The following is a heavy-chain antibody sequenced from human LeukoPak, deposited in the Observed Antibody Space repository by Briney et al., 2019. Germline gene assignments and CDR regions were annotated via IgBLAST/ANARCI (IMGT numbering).Heavy chain of an antibody. V-gene: IGHV1-2*02. CDR3: ARVGRVAARAVDY. D-gene: IGHD6-6*01. Sequence: GASVKVSCKASGYTFSGYYMHWVRQAPGQGLEWMGWINPKSGGTNEAQKLQGRVTMTTDTSTNTAYMELTSLRSDDTAVYYCARVGRVAARAVDYWGQGTLVTVSS. J-gene: IGHJ4*02. CDR2: INPKSGGT. CDR1: GYTFSGYY.